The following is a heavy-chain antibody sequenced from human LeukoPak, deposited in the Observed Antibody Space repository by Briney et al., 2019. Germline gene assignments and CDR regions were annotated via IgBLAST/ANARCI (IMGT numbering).Heavy chain of an antibody. J-gene: IGHJ6*02. V-gene: IGHV3-30-3*01. CDR3: ARRLYYYYYGMDV. CDR1: GSTVSSYT. Sequence: PGGSLRLSCAASGSTVSSYTMHWVRQAPGKGLEWVAVISYDGSNKYYADSVKGRFTISRDNSKNTLYLQMNSLRAEDTAVYYCARRLYYYYYGMDVWGQGTTVTVSS. CDR2: ISYDGSNK.